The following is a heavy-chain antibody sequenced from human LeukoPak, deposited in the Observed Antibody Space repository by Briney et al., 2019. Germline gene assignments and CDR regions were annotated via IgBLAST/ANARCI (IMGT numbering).Heavy chain of an antibody. V-gene: IGHV3-30*02. CDR3: ARAFYDSSGLDY. CDR1: GFTFSSYG. Sequence: PGGSLRLSCAASGFTFSSYGMHWVRQTPGKGLEWVTFIRYDGSNKYYADSVKGRFTISRDNSKNTLYLQMNSLRAEDTAMYYCARAFYDSSGLDYWGQGTLVTVSS. D-gene: IGHD3-22*01. CDR2: IRYDGSNK. J-gene: IGHJ4*02.